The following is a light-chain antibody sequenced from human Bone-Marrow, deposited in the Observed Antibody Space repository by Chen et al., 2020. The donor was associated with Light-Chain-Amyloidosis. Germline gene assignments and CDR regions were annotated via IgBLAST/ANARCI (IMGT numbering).Light chain of an antibody. CDR1: RGISKS. J-gene: IGKJ2*01. V-gene: IGKV1-NL1*01. CDR2: GTS. CDR3: QHYYTTPRT. Sequence: DIQMTQSPSSLSASVGDRVTITCRASRGISKSLAWYQLKPGKAPKLLIYGTSKLHNGVPSRFSGSESGTDYTLTISSLQPEDFATYFCQHYYTTPRTLGQGTKLEIK.